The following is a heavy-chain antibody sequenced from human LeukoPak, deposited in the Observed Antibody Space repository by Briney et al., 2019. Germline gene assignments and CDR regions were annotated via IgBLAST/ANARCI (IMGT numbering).Heavy chain of an antibody. CDR1: GFIFSASD. CDR2: IGSEYKSYAT. D-gene: IGHD6-19*01. Sequence: GGSLRLSCAASGFIFSASDIHWVRQASGKGLEWVGRIGSEYKSYATAYAASVKGRFTISRDVSKNTAYLQMNSLKTEDTAVYYCTTYISGHYWGQGTLVTVSS. CDR3: TTYISGHY. J-gene: IGHJ4*02. V-gene: IGHV3-73*01.